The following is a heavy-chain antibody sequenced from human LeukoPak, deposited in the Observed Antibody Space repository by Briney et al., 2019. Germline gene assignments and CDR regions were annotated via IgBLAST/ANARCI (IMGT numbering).Heavy chain of an antibody. J-gene: IGHJ5*02. D-gene: IGHD3-22*01. CDR1: GASISSGTYY. CDR2: IYSRGST. Sequence: SETLSLTCTVSGASISSGTYYWSWIRQPAGKGLEWIGRIYSRGSTNYNPSLKSRVTISVDTSKNQFSLKLSSVTAADTAVYYCARDRPPLRVVVLNGAPNWFDPWGQGTLVTVSS. CDR3: ARDRPPLRVVVLNGAPNWFDP. V-gene: IGHV4-61*02.